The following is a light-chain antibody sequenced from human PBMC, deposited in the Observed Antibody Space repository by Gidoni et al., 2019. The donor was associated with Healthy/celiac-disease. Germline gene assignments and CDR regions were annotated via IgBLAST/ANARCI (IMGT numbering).Light chain of an antibody. J-gene: IGKJ1*01. CDR2: DAS. V-gene: IGKV1-5*01. CDR3: QQYNSYPWT. Sequence: DIPVTQCPSTLAASVGDRVTITGRASQLISSWLAWYQQKPGKAPKLLIYDASSSESGVPSRFSGSGSGTEFTLTISSLQPDDFATYYCQQYNSYPWTFGQGTKVEIK. CDR1: QLISSW.